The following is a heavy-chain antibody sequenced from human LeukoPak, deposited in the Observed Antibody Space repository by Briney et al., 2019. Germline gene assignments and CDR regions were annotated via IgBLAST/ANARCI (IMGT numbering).Heavy chain of an antibody. CDR2: ISRTSESI. J-gene: IGHJ6*03. V-gene: IGHV3-21*01. CDR3: ARERVSNYYYYYMDV. CDR1: GFTFNTYS. Sequence: PGGSLRLSCAASGFTFNTYSMSWVRQAPGKGLEWVSIISRTSESIFYADSVKGRFTISRDNAKNSLYLQMNSLRAEDTAVYYCARERVSNYYYYYMDVWGKGTTVTISS. D-gene: IGHD6-6*01.